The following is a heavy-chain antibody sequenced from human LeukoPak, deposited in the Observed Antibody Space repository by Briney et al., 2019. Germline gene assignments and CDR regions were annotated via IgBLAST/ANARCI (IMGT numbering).Heavy chain of an antibody. D-gene: IGHD2/OR15-2a*01. Sequence: GGSLRLSCAASGFTFSSYAMSWVRQAPGKGLEWVSANSGSGGSTYYADSVKGRFTISRDNSMTTLYLQMNSLREEDTALYYCAKEPLSRVSFNSFDPWGQGTLVTVSS. V-gene: IGHV3-23*01. CDR1: GFTFSSYA. J-gene: IGHJ5*02. CDR3: AKEPLSRVSFNSFDP. CDR2: NSGSGGST.